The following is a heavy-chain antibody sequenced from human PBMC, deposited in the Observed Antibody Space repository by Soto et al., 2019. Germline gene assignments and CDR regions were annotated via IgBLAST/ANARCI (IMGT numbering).Heavy chain of an antibody. CDR2: INHSGST. CDR3: ARDIGIAAAGGYYYYGMDV. CDR1: GGSFSGYY. J-gene: IGHJ6*02. V-gene: IGHV4-34*01. Sequence: SETLSLTCSVYGGSFSGYYWSWIRQPPGKALEWIGEINHSGSTNYNPSLKSRVTISVDTSKNQFSLKLSSVTAADTAVYYCARDIGIAAAGGYYYYGMDVWGQGTTVTVSS. D-gene: IGHD6-13*01.